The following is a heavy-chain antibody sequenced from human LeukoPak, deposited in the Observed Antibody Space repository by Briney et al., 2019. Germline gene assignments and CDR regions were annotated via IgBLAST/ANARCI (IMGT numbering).Heavy chain of an antibody. Sequence: GGSLRLSCAASGFTFSSYSMNWVRQAPGKGLEWVSYISSSSSTIYYADSVKGRFTISRDNAKNSLYLQMNSLRAEDTAVYYCARFGWFGGLRGGLDYWGQGTLVTVSS. CDR1: GFTFSSYS. CDR2: ISSSSSTI. V-gene: IGHV3-48*04. CDR3: ARFGWFGGLRGGLDY. J-gene: IGHJ4*02. D-gene: IGHD3-10*01.